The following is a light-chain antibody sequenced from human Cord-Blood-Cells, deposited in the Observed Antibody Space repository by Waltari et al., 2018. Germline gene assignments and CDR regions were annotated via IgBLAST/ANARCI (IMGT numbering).Light chain of an antibody. V-gene: IGLV2-23*01. Sequence: QSALTQPASVSGSPGQSITISCPGPSSDVGSYNLVSGYQQHPGKAPKLMIYEGSKRPSGVSNRFSGSKSGNTASLTISGLQAEDEADYYCCSYAGSSTVFGGGTKLTVL. J-gene: IGLJ3*02. CDR1: SSDVGSYNL. CDR2: EGS. CDR3: CSYAGSSTV.